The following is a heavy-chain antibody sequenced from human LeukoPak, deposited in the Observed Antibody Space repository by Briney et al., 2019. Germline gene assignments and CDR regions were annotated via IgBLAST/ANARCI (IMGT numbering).Heavy chain of an antibody. V-gene: IGHV5-10-1*01. Sequence: PEEPLKISCKGSGYGFTTFWISWVRQMPGKGLEWMGMIDPSDYNTNYSPSFQGHVTISADRSISTAFLQWSSLKASDSAMYYCARHFYDTNSPDYWGQGTLVTVRS. J-gene: IGHJ4*02. CDR3: ARHFYDTNSPDY. CDR2: IDPSDYNT. CDR1: GYGFTTFW. D-gene: IGHD3-22*01.